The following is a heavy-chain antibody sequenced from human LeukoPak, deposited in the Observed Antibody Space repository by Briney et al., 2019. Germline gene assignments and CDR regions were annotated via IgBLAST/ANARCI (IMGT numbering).Heavy chain of an antibody. CDR1: GFTFSTYA. J-gene: IGHJ4*02. D-gene: IGHD3-10*01. CDR3: AKDWCGELTF. CDR2: ISGSGYST. V-gene: IGHV3-23*01. Sequence: PGGSLILSCAASGFTFSTYAMSWVRQTPGKGLEWVSGISGSGYSTYYADSVQGRFIISRDNSKNTLYLQMNSLKAEDTAVYYCAKDWCGELTFGGQGTLVIVSS.